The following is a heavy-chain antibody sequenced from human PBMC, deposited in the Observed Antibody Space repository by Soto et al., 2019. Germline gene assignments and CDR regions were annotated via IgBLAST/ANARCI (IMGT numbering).Heavy chain of an antibody. J-gene: IGHJ4*02. CDR3: ARASLQPFDY. CDR2: ITPYNGNT. D-gene: IGHD6-13*01. Sequence: QVQLVQSGAEVKEPGASVKVSCKVSGYTFTTYGISWVRQAPGLGLEWMGWITPYNGNTDYAQKFQGRVTMTTDTSTSTAYMELRSLRSEHTAVYYCARASLQPFDYWGQGTLVTVSS. V-gene: IGHV1-18*04. CDR1: GYTFTTYG.